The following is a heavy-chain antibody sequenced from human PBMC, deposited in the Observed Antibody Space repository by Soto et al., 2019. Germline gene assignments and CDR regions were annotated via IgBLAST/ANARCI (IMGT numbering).Heavy chain of an antibody. V-gene: IGHV3-23*01. D-gene: IGHD5-18*01. CDR3: ARSKGYRHGQYYCDY. CDR1: GFSFSSYA. CDR2: ISGSGGST. Sequence: GGSLRLSCPASGFSFSSYAMSWVRQAPGKGLEWVSAISGSGGSTYYADAVKGRFTISRDNSKDTLYLQMNSLRAEDTAVYYGARSKGYRHGQYYCDYWGQGTLVSVPS. J-gene: IGHJ4*02.